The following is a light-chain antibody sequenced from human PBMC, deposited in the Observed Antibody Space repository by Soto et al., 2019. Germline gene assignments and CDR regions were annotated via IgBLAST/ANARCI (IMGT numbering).Light chain of an antibody. Sequence: QSVLTQPPSASGTPGQRVTLSCSGSSSNIGSNTVNWYQQLPGTAPKLLIYSNNQRPSGVPDRFSGSKSGASASLAISGLQSEDEAAYYCAAWDDSLNGLLFGGGTKVTVL. V-gene: IGLV1-44*01. CDR1: SSNIGSNT. CDR2: SNN. CDR3: AAWDDSLNGLL. J-gene: IGLJ2*01.